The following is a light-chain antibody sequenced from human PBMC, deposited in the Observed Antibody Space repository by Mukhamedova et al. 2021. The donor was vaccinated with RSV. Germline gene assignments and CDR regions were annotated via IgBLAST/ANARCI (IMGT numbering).Light chain of an antibody. V-gene: IGKV1-27*01. Sequence: WYQRRVHGGVPNLLIYAASTVQSGVPSRFSGSGSGTDFTLTISSLQPEDVAIYYCQKYNSSPRTFGPRTKVDIK. CDR3: QKYNSSPRT. CDR2: AAS. J-gene: IGKJ3*01.